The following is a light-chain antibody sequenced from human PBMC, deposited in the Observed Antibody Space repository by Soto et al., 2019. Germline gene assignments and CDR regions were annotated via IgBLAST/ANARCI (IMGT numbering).Light chain of an antibody. V-gene: IGKV3-15*01. J-gene: IGKJ1*01. CDR3: QQYNNWWT. Sequence: EIVMTQPPATLSVSPGERATLSCRASQSVSNNLAWYQKKPGQAPRLLIYGASTRATGIPARFSGSGSGTEFTLIISSLQSEDFAFYYCQQYNNWWTFGQGTRVDIK. CDR2: GAS. CDR1: QSVSNN.